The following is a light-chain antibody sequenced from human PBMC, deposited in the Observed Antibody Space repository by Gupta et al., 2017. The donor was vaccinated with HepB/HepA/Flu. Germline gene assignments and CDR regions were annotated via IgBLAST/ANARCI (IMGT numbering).Light chain of an antibody. V-gene: IGLV3-19*01. CDR3: NSRDSSGNVV. CDR2: VKN. Sequence: SSELTQDHAVSVALGQTVSITCQGDTLRGFYANWYQQKPGQAPVIVISVKNNRPSGIPDRFSGSSSGDTASVTITGAQAEDEADYYCNSRDSSGNVVFGGGTKVTVL. CDR1: TLRGFY. J-gene: IGLJ2*01.